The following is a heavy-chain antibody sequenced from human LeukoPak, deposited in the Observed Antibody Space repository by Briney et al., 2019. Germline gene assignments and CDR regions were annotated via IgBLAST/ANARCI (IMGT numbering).Heavy chain of an antibody. CDR2: IWYDGSNK. Sequence: GVSLRLSFAASGFTFSSYGMHWVRQAPGRGLEWVAVIWYDGSNKYYADTEKVRFTISRDNSKSTLYLQMNSLRAEDTAVYYCARGPGYCTNGVCPSRVGYYYGMDVWGQGTTVTVSS. CDR1: GFTFSSYG. D-gene: IGHD2-8*01. V-gene: IGHV3-33*01. J-gene: IGHJ6*02. CDR3: ARGPGYCTNGVCPSRVGYYYGMDV.